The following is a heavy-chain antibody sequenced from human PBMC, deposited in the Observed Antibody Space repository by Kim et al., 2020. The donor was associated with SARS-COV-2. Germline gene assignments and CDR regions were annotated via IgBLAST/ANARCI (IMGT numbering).Heavy chain of an antibody. CDR1: GGSISSSSYY. Sequence: SETLSLTCTVSGGSISSSSYYWGWIRQPPGKGLEWIGSIYYSGSTYYNPSLKSRVTISVDTSKNQFSLKLSSVTAADTAVYYCTRLRAFSVRGVIIPSFPDYWGQGTLVTVSS. V-gene: IGHV4-39*01. CDR3: TRLRAFSVRGVIIPSFPDY. D-gene: IGHD3-10*01. CDR2: IYYSGST. J-gene: IGHJ4*02.